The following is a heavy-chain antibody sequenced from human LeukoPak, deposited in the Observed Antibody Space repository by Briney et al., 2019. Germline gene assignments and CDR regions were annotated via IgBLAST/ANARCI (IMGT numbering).Heavy chain of an antibody. CDR3: ARLRWSGYCSGGSCYSSDAFDI. Sequence: GESLKISCKGSGYSFTSYWIGWVRQMPGKGLEWMGIIYPGDSDTRYSPSFQGQVAISDDKSISTAYLQWSSLKASDTAMYYCARLRWSGYCSGGSCYSSDAFDIWGQGTMVTVSS. CDR2: IYPGDSDT. D-gene: IGHD2-15*01. V-gene: IGHV5-51*01. CDR1: GYSFTSYW. J-gene: IGHJ3*02.